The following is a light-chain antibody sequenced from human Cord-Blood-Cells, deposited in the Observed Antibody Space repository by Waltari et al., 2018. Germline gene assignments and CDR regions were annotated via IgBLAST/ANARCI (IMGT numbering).Light chain of an antibody. CDR1: SSDVGGYTY. CDR3: SSYTSSSTYV. Sequence: QSALTQPASVSGSPGQSITISCTGTSSDVGGYTYVSWYQQHPGKAPKLMIYDVSKRPSGVCNRFSGSKSGNTASLTISGLQAEDEADYYCSSYTSSSTYVFGTGTKVTVL. V-gene: IGLV2-14*01. J-gene: IGLJ1*01. CDR2: DVS.